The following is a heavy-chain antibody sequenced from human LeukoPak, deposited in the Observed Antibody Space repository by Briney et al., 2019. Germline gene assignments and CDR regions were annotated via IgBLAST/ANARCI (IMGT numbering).Heavy chain of an antibody. CDR3: AKDRRGGSYYAATLDI. Sequence: GGSLRLSCAASGFTFSSYVMSWVRQAPGKGLEWVSGISDSGDITYYADSVKGRFTISRDNSKNTLYVQMSSLRVEDTAVYFCAKDRRGGSYYAATLDIWGPGTMVTVSS. J-gene: IGHJ3*02. D-gene: IGHD1-26*01. CDR2: ISDSGDIT. CDR1: GFTFSSYV. V-gene: IGHV3-23*01.